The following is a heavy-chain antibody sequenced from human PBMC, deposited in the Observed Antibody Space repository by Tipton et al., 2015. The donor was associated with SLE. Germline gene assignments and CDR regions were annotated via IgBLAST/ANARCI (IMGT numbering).Heavy chain of an antibody. CDR1: GFTFGNFA. V-gene: IGHV3-23*01. J-gene: IGHJ4*02. CDR2: ISGSGGST. CDR3: AKGPGTFYFDY. D-gene: IGHD3-10*01. Sequence: SLRLSCAASGFTFGNFAMSWVRQAPGKGLEWVALISGSGGSTYYADPVKGRLTVSRDNSKSTLYLHMNSLRAEDTAVYYCAKGPGTFYFDYWGQGTLVTVSS.